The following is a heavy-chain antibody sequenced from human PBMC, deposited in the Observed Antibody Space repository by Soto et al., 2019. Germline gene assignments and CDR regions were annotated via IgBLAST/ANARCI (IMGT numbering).Heavy chain of an antibody. CDR3: ARDLRVGAPDC. J-gene: IGHJ4*02. D-gene: IGHD1-26*01. CDR1: GFTFSSYG. CDR2: IWSDGSRK. Sequence: QVQLVESGGGVVQPGGSLRLSCAASGFTFSSYGMEWVRQAPGKGLEWVAVIWSDGSRKYYAESVKGRFTISRDNSKNTVYLQTNTLRAEDTAVYYCARDLRVGAPDCWGQGTLVTVSS. V-gene: IGHV3-33*01.